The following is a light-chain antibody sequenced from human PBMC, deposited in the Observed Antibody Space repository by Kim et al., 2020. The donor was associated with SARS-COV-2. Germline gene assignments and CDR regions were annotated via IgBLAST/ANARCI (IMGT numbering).Light chain of an antibody. V-gene: IGKV1-5*02. J-gene: IGKJ1*01. CDR1: QSINTW. CDR3: QQYKTYWT. CDR2: DAS. Sequence: SASVGDRVTIICRASQSINTWSAWYQQKPGKAPKLLIYDASSLQSGVPSRISGSGSGTEFTLTISSLQPDDFATYYCQQYKTYWTFGQGTKVDIK.